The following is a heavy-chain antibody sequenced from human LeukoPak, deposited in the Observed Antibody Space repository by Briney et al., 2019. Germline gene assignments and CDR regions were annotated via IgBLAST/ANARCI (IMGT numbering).Heavy chain of an antibody. CDR1: GFTFKNVW. CDR3: AKRPCSGGSCYPVGPYYYGMDV. V-gene: IGHV3-15*01. CDR2: VKTNADGGTT. J-gene: IGHJ6*02. Sequence: GGSLRLSCAASGFTFKNVWLSWVRQAPGKGLEWVARVKTNADGGTTDYAAPVKGRITISRDDSQNTLYLQMNSLRAEDTAVYYCAKRPCSGGSCYPVGPYYYGMDVWGQGTTVTVSS. D-gene: IGHD2-15*01.